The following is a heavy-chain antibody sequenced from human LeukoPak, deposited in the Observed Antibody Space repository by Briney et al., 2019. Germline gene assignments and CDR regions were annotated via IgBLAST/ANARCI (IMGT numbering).Heavy chain of an antibody. CDR1: EFTFSRYW. D-gene: IGHD3-16*01. V-gene: IGHV3-53*01. CDR3: AKKPPHGGTMDV. Sequence: GGSLRLSCVDSEFTFSRYWMHWVRQAPGEGLECVSVISNHGTTYYADSVKGRFTISRDNSKNTLYLQMSSLRAEDTAVYYCAKKPPHGGTMDVWGKGTTVTISS. CDR2: ISNHGTT. J-gene: IGHJ6*04.